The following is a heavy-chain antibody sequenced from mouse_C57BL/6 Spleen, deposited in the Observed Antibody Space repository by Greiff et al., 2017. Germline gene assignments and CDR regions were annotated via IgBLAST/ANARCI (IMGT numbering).Heavy chain of an antibody. CDR3: ARESTMVTRYYYAMDY. V-gene: IGHV1-80*01. CDR2: IYPGDGDT. J-gene: IGHJ4*01. CDR1: GYAFSSYW. D-gene: IGHD2-2*01. Sequence: QVQLQQSGAELVKPGASVKISCKASGYAFSSYWMNWVKQRPGTGLEWIGQIYPGDGDTNYNGKFKGKATLTADKSSSTAYMQLSSLTSEDSAVYFCARESTMVTRYYYAMDYWGQGTSVTVSS.